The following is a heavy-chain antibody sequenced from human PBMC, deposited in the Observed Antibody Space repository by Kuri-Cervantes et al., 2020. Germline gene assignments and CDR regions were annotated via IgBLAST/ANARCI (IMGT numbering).Heavy chain of an antibody. CDR1: GGSISSSSYY. V-gene: IGHV4-39*01. CDR3: ARLLRGVINWFDP. J-gene: IGHJ5*02. Sequence: SETLSLTCTVSGGSISSSSYYWGWIRQPPGKGLEWIGSIYYRGSTYYNPFLKSRVTISVDTSKNQFSLKLSSVTAADMAVYYCARLLRGVINWFDPWGQGTLVTVSS. D-gene: IGHD3-10*01. CDR2: IYYRGST.